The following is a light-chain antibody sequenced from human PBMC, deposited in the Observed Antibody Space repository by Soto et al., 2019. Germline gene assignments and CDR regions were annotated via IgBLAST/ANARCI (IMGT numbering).Light chain of an antibody. J-gene: IGKJ4*01. CDR1: QSVSSSF. CDR3: QQYGSSPLT. CDR2: GAS. Sequence: EIVLTQSPGTLSLSPGERATLSCRASQSVSSSFLAWYQQKPGQAPRLLIYGASSRATGIPDRFSGSGSGTDLTLTISRLEPEDVAVYYCQQYGSSPLTFGGGTKGEIK. V-gene: IGKV3-20*01.